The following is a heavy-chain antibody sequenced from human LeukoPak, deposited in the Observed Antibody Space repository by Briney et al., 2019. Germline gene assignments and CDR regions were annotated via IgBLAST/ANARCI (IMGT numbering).Heavy chain of an antibody. CDR3: ARVTPTHQMIEAAGTWDYFDY. Sequence: SETLSLTCAVYGGSFSGYYWSWIRQPPGKGLEWIGEINHSRSTNYNPSLKSRVTISVDTSKNQFSLKLSSVTAADTAVYYCARVTPTHQMIEAAGTWDYFDYWGQGTLVTVSS. CDR1: GGSFSGYY. CDR2: INHSRST. D-gene: IGHD6-13*01. J-gene: IGHJ4*02. V-gene: IGHV4-34*01.